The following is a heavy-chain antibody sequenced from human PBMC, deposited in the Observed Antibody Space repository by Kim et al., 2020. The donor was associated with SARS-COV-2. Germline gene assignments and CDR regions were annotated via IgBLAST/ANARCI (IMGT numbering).Heavy chain of an antibody. J-gene: IGHJ6*02. CDR2: ISYDGSNK. D-gene: IGHD3-10*01. CDR3: AKEWGLGSYYAWTYYYYGMDV. Sequence: GGSLRLSCAASGFTFSSYGMHWVRQAPGKGLEWVAVISYDGSNKYYADSVKGRFTISRDNSKNTLYLQMNSLRAEDTAVYYCAKEWGLGSYYAWTYYYYGMDVLGQGTTVTVSS. V-gene: IGHV3-30*18. CDR1: GFTFSSYG.